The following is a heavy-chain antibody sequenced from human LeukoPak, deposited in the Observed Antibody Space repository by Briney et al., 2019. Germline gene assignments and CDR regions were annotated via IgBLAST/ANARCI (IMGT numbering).Heavy chain of an antibody. CDR3: ARESRNDYYDSSGYYCSWFDP. V-gene: IGHV1-69*04. CDR2: IIPILGIA. D-gene: IGHD3-22*01. J-gene: IGHJ5*02. CDR1: GGTFSSYA. Sequence: ASVKVSCKASGGTFSSYAISWVRQAPGQGLEWMGRIIPILGIANYAQTFQGRVTITADKSTSTAYMELSSLRSEDTAVYYCARESRNDYYDSSGYYCSWFDPWGQGTLVTVSS.